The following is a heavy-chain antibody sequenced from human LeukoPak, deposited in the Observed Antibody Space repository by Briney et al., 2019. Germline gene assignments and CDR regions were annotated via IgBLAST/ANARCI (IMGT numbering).Heavy chain of an antibody. Sequence: GGSLRLSCAASGFTFSAYWMTWVRQAPGKGLEWVASIKEDGSKKYYMDSVKGRFTISRDNAQKSLYLEMNSLRVEDTAVYYCARAVTSTKGYWGQGTLVTVSS. CDR3: ARAVTSTKGY. J-gene: IGHJ4*02. V-gene: IGHV3-7*03. CDR1: GFTFSAYW. CDR2: IKEDGSKK.